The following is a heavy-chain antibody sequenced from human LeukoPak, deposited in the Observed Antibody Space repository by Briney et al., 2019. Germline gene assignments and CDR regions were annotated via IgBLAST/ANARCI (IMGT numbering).Heavy chain of an antibody. CDR2: ISGSGGST. Sequence: PGGSLRLSCAASGFTFSSHAMSWVRQAPGKGLEWVSAISGSGGSTYYADSVKGRFTISRDNPKNTLYLQMNSLRAEDTAVYYCAKATVRGIIVTSAAQFDYWGQGTLVTVSS. V-gene: IGHV3-23*01. CDR1: GFTFSSHA. D-gene: IGHD3-10*01. J-gene: IGHJ4*02. CDR3: AKATVRGIIVTSAAQFDY.